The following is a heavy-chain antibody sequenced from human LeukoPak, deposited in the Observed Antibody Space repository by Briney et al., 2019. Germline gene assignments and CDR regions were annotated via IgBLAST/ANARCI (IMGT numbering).Heavy chain of an antibody. CDR3: YGSGY. Sequence: PSETLSLTCTVSGGSISSSSYYWGWIRQPPGKGLEWIGYIYNSGSTYYNPSLKSRVTISVDKSKNQFSLKVNFVTAADTAVYYCYGSGYWGQGTLVTVSS. CDR1: GGSISSSSYY. CDR2: IYNSGST. D-gene: IGHD3-10*01. V-gene: IGHV4-31*06. J-gene: IGHJ4*02.